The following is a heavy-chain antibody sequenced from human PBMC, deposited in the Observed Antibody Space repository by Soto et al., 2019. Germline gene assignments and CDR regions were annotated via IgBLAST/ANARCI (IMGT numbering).Heavy chain of an antibody. J-gene: IGHJ4*02. D-gene: IGHD1-26*01. V-gene: IGHV3-30-3*01. CDR1: GFTFSSYA. CDR3: ARDEISGSYFDY. Sequence: LRLSCAASGFTFSSYAMHWVRQAPGKGLEWVAVISYDGSNKYYADSVKGRFTISRDNSKNTLYLQMNSLRAEDTAVYYCARDEISGSYFDYWGQGTLVTVSS. CDR2: ISYDGSNK.